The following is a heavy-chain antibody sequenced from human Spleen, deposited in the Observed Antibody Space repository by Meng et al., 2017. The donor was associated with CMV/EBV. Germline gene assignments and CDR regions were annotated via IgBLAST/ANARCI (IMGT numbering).Heavy chain of an antibody. Sequence: TVSGGSISSGGYYWSWIRQHPGKGLEWIGYIYYSGSTYYNPSLKSRVTISVDTSKNQFSLKLSSVTAADTAVYYCARTTWELNFDYWGQGTLVTVSS. D-gene: IGHD1-26*01. CDR2: IYYSGST. V-gene: IGHV4-31*03. CDR3: ARTTWELNFDY. J-gene: IGHJ4*02. CDR1: GGSISSGGYY.